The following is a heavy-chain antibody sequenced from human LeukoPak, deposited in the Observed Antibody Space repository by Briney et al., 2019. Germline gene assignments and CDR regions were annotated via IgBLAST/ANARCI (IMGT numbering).Heavy chain of an antibody. Sequence: PSETLSLTCTVSGGSISSSSYYWGWIRQPPGKGLEWIGSIYYSGSTYYNPSLKSRVTISVDTSKNQFSLKLSSVTAADTAVYYCASHFYYGSGSYTHRDYYYGMDVWGQGTTVTVSS. CDR1: GGSISSSSYY. V-gene: IGHV4-39*07. J-gene: IGHJ6*02. D-gene: IGHD3-10*01. CDR2: IYYSGST. CDR3: ASHFYYGSGSYTHRDYYYGMDV.